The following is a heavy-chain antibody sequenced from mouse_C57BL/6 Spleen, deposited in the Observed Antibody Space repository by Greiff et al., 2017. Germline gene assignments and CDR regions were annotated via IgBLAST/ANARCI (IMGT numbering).Heavy chain of an antibody. D-gene: IGHD2-4*01. Sequence: QVQLQQPGAELVRPGTSVKLSCKASGYTFTSYWMHWVKQRPGQGLEWIGVIDPSDSYTNYTQKFKGKATLTVDTSSSTAYMQRSSLTSEDSAVYYCARFDYDVGLVAYWGQGTLVTVSA. CDR3: ARFDYDVGLVAY. J-gene: IGHJ3*01. CDR2: IDPSDSYT. V-gene: IGHV1-59*01. CDR1: GYTFTSYW.